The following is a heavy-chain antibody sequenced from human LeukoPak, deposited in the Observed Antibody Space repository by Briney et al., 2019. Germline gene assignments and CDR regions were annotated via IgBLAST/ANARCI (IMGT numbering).Heavy chain of an antibody. D-gene: IGHD3-10*01. V-gene: IGHV3-30*18. CDR2: ISYDGSYK. Sequence: GGSLRLSCAASGFTFSSYGMHWVRQAPGKGLEWVAVISYDGSYKYYADSVKGRFTISRDNPRNTLYLQMNILRTEDTAVYYCAKEGTPQVSTWYDLWGQGTQVIVSS. CDR1: GFTFSSYG. CDR3: AKEGTPQVSTWYDL. J-gene: IGHJ5*02.